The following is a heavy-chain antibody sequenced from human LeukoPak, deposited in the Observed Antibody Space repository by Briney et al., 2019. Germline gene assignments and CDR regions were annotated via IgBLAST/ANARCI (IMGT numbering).Heavy chain of an antibody. CDR1: VDTVSSNTAT. D-gene: IGHD4-23*01. CDR2: TYYRSKWHN. Sequence: SQTLSLTCAISVDTVSSNTATLNWIRQSPSRGLECLGRTYYRSKWHNDYAASVKGRITINSDTSKNQFSLEVNSVTPEDTAVYYCSRVQTQSGWFDPWGQGTLVTVSS. CDR3: SRVQTQSGWFDP. V-gene: IGHV6-1*01. J-gene: IGHJ5*02.